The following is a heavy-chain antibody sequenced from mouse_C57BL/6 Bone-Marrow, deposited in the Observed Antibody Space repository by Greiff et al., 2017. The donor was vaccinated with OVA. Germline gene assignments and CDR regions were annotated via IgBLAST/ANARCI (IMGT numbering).Heavy chain of an antibody. CDR3: ARRAQATSY. V-gene: IGHV5-17*01. CDR1: GFTFSDYG. J-gene: IGHJ3*01. Sequence: EVQLVESGGGLVKPGGSLKLSCAASGFTFSDYGMHWVRQAPEKGLEWVAYISSGSSTIYYADPVKGRFTISRDNAKNTLFLQMTSLRSEDTAMYYCARRAQATSYWGQGTRGTVSA. CDR2: ISSGSSTI. D-gene: IGHD3-2*02.